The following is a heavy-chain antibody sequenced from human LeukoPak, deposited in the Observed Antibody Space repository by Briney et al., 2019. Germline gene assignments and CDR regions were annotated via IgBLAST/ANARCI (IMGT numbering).Heavy chain of an antibody. CDR3: ASGAKDYGDYGAEGDY. Sequence: SETLPLTCASYGGSFSGYYWSWIRQPPGKGLEWIGEINHSGSTNYNPSLKSRVTISVDTSKNQFSLKLSSVTAADTAVYYCASGAKDYGDYGAEGDYWGQGTLVTVSS. CDR1: GGSFSGYY. CDR2: INHSGST. J-gene: IGHJ4*02. D-gene: IGHD4-17*01. V-gene: IGHV4-34*01.